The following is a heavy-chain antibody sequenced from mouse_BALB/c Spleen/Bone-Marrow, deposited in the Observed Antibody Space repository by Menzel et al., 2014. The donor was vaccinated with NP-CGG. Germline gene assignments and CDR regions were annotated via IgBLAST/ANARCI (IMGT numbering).Heavy chain of an antibody. CDR1: GFSFSSYA. CDR3: ARARGVTTATPYYFDY. D-gene: IGHD1-2*01. CDR2: ISGGGNS. V-gene: IGHV5-6-5*01. J-gene: IGHJ2*01. Sequence: EVQVVESGGGLVKPGGSLKLSCAASGFSFSSYALSWVRQTPEKRLEWVASISGGGNSYHSDNMKGRFTISRDNARNILYLQMSSLRSEDTAVYYCARARGVTTATPYYFDYWVQGTALTVSS.